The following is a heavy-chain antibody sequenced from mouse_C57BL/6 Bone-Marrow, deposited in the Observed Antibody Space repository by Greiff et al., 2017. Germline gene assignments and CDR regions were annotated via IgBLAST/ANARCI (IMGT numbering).Heavy chain of an antibody. CDR2: IRSKSNNYAT. J-gene: IGHJ2*01. V-gene: IGHV10-1*01. CDR1: GFSFNPYA. CDR3: VRGLGRRAFDY. D-gene: IGHD4-1*01. Sequence: EVQLVESGGGLVQPTGSLQLSCAASGFSFNPYAMNWVRQAPGKGLEWVARIRSKSNNYATYYADSVKDRFTISRDDSESMLYLQMNNLKTEDTAIYYCVRGLGRRAFDYWGQGNTPTVCS.